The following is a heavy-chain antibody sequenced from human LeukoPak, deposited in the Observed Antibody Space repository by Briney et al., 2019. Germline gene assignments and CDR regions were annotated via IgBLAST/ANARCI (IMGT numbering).Heavy chain of an antibody. CDR2: ISGSGGST. D-gene: IGHD6-13*01. J-gene: IGHJ4*02. V-gene: IGHV3-23*01. Sequence: GGSLKLSCAASGFTFSSYAMSWVRQAPGKGLEWVSAISGSGGSTYYADSVKGRFTISRDNSKNTLYLQMNSLRAEDTAVYYCAKVGSSWYLEDYYFDYWGQGTLVTVSS. CDR3: AKVGSSWYLEDYYFDY. CDR1: GFTFSSYA.